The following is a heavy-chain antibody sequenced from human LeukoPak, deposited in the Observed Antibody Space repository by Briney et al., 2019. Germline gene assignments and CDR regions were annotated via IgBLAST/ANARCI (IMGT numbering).Heavy chain of an antibody. Sequence: VASVKVSCKASGYTFTSYDINWVRQATGQGLEWMGWMNPNSGNTGYAQKFQGRVTMTRNTSISTAYMELSSLRSEDTAVYYCARRHSYYYDSSGYSVYNWFDPWGQGTLVTVSS. V-gene: IGHV1-8*01. CDR2: MNPNSGNT. CDR1: GYTFTSYD. D-gene: IGHD3-22*01. CDR3: ARRHSYYYDSSGYSVYNWFDP. J-gene: IGHJ5*02.